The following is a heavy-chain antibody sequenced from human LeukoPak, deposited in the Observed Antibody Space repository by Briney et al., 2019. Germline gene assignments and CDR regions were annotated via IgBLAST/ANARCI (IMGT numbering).Heavy chain of an antibody. J-gene: IGHJ4*02. CDR3: ARGPSSRIVEVLYYFDY. D-gene: IGHD2-15*01. CDR2: IYYSGST. CDR1: GGSISSGGYY. Sequence: PSETLSLTCTVSGGSISSGGYYWSWIRQHPGKGLEWIGYIYYSGSTYYNPSLKSRVTISVDTSKNQFSLELSSVTVADTAVYYCARGPSSRIVEVLYYFDYWGQGTLVTVSS. V-gene: IGHV4-31*03.